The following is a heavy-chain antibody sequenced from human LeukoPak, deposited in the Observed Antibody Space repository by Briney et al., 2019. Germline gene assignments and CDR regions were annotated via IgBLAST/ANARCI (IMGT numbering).Heavy chain of an antibody. D-gene: IGHD3-3*01. CDR2: ISWDGGST. V-gene: IGHV3-43D*04. J-gene: IGHJ5*02. Sequence: GGSLRLSCAASGFTFDDYAMHWVRQAPGKGLEWVSLISWDGGSTYYADSVKGRFTISRDNSKNSLYLQMSSLRAEDTALYYCAKDNLPYDFWSGYYSWGQGTLVTVSS. CDR3: AKDNLPYDFWSGYYS. CDR1: GFTFDDYA.